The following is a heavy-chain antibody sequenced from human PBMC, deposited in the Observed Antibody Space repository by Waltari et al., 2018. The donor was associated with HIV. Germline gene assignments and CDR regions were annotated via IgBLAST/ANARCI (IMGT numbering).Heavy chain of an antibody. Sequence: EIQLAESGGGLLHTGEPLRLSCVASGFSFRTSDMPCIRQTPEKGLEWISTISGSGGVTNYAASVKGRFTVSRDNSQNTLYLQMTTLRADDTATYYCARGAKAGPYYHYYLDVWGKGTTVTVS. V-gene: IGHV3-23*04. CDR2: ISGSGGVT. J-gene: IGHJ6*03. CDR1: GFSFRTSD. CDR3: ARGAKAGPYYHYYLDV. D-gene: IGHD6-13*01.